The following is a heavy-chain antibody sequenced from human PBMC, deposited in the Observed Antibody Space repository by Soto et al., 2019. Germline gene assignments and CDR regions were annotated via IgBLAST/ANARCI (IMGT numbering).Heavy chain of an antibody. J-gene: IGHJ4*02. V-gene: IGHV3-23*01. CDR3: AKDGLGFGELPYSDY. CDR2: ISGSGGST. D-gene: IGHD3-10*01. CDR1: GFTFSSYA. Sequence: EVQLLESGGGLVQPGGSLRLSCAASGFTFSSYAMSWVRQAPGKGLEWVSAISGSGGSTYYADSVKGRFTISRDNSKNTLYLQMNSRRAEDTAVYYWAKDGLGFGELPYSDYWGQGTLVTVSS.